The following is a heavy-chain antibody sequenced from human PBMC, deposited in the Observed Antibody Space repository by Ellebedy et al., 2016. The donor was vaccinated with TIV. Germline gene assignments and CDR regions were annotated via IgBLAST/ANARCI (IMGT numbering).Heavy chain of an antibody. CDR1: GYTFTAYH. CDR2: IYPYSGGT. J-gene: IGHJ6*02. D-gene: IGHD6-13*01. V-gene: IGHV1-2*02. CDR3: ARDGELVGFYYYYGMDV. Sequence: ASVKVSCKASGYTFTAYHIHWVRQAPGQGLEWMGWIYPYSGGTNYAQKFQGRVTMTRDTSISTAYMELSRLRSDDTAVYYCARDGELVGFYYYYGMDVWGQGTTVTVSS.